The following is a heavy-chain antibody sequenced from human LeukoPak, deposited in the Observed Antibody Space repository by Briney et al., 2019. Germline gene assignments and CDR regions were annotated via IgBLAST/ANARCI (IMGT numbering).Heavy chain of an antibody. Sequence: KPGGSLTLSCAASGFTFSDYYMSWIRQAPGKGLEWVSYISSSGTTIYYADSVKGRFTISRDNAKNSLYLQMNSLRAEETAVYYCARARAYYYVSSLLFDYWGQGTLVTVSS. CDR3: ARARAYYYVSSLLFDY. CDR1: GFTFSDYY. CDR2: ISSSGTTI. D-gene: IGHD3-22*01. V-gene: IGHV3-11*04. J-gene: IGHJ4*02.